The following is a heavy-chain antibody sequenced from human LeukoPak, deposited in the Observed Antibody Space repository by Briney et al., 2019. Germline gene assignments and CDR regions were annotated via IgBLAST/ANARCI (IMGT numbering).Heavy chain of an antibody. CDR1: GFTFSSYS. V-gene: IGHV3-48*02. CDR3: AREGRRAITMVRRVIVY. J-gene: IGHJ4*02. D-gene: IGHD3-10*01. CDR2: ISSSSSTI. Sequence: PGGSLRLSCAASGFTFSSYSMNWVRQAPGKGLEWVSYISSSSSTIYYADSVKGRFTISRDNAKNSLYLQMNSLRDEDTAVYYCAREGRRAITMVRRVIVYWGQGTLVTVSS.